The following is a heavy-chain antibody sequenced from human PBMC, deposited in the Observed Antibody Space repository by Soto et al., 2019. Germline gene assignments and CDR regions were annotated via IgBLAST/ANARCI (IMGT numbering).Heavy chain of an antibody. CDR2: ISYDGNNK. CDR3: AREKPSQWLSHFDH. V-gene: IGHV3-30-3*01. Sequence: AGGSLRLSCAASGYTFTSSAIHWVRQAPGKGLEWVALISYDGNNKDYADSVRGRFSISRDNSKNTVYLQMNSLRPEDTAVFFCAREKPSQWLSHFDHWGPGTQVTVS. D-gene: IGHD6-19*01. J-gene: IGHJ4*02. CDR1: GYTFTSSA.